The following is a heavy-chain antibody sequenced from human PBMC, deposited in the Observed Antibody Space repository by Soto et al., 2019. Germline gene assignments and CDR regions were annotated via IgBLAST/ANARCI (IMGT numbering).Heavy chain of an antibody. CDR2: MYYSGST. J-gene: IGHJ3*01. CDR1: GGSISSSTYY. CDR3: ASRVTWLFDV. D-gene: IGHD5-12*01. V-gene: IGHV4-39*01. Sequence: PSETLSLTCTVSGGSISSSTYYWGWIRQPPGKGLEWIGSMYYSGSTYYNPSLKSRVTISVDTSNNQFSLKLSSVTAADTAVYYCASRVTWLFDVWGRGTMVTGSS.